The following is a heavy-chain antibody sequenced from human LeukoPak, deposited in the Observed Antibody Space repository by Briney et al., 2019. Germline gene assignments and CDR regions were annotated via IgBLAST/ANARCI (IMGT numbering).Heavy chain of an antibody. D-gene: IGHD6-13*01. Sequence: PSETLSLTCAVYGGSFSGYYWSWIRQPPGKALEWIGYIHFSGSTNYNPSLKSRITISVDTSKKQFSLKLSSVTAADTAVYYCARTGSSSWSYYFDSWGQGALVTVSS. CDR1: GGSFSGYY. CDR2: IHFSGST. CDR3: ARTGSSSWSYYFDS. V-gene: IGHV4-59*01. J-gene: IGHJ4*02.